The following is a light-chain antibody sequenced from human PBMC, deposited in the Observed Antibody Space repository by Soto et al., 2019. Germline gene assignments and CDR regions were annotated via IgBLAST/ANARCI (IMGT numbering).Light chain of an antibody. CDR1: SSDFGGYNY. V-gene: IGLV2-14*03. CDR3: SSYAGPSAPVL. Sequence: QSVLTQPASVSGSPGQSITISCTGTSSDFGGYNYVSWYQHHPGKAPKLMIYDVNHRPSGVSNRFSGSKSGNTASLTISGLQAEDEADYYCSSYAGPSAPVLFGGGTKLTVL. CDR2: DVN. J-gene: IGLJ3*02.